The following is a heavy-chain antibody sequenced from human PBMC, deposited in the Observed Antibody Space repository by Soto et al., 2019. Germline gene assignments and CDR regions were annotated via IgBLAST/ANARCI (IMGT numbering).Heavy chain of an antibody. CDR3: ARVKECSSTSCYARDAFDI. CDR2: ISSGGSAI. D-gene: IGHD2-2*01. CDR1: GFTFSDHY. V-gene: IGHV3-11*01. J-gene: IGHJ3*02. Sequence: QVQLVESGGGLVKPGGSPRLSCAASGFTFSDHYMSWIRQAPGKGLEWVSYISSGGSAIYYADSVKGRFTISRDNDKNSLYLQMNSLRAEDTAVYYCARVKECSSTSCYARDAFDIWGQGTMVTVSS.